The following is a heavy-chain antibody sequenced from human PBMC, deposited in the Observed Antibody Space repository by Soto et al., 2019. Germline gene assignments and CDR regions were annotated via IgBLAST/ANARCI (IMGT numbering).Heavy chain of an antibody. CDR2: INHSGST. CDR1: GGSFSGYY. J-gene: IGHJ4*02. V-gene: IGHV4-34*01. CDR3: ARGAGFWSGYYTERRTYFVY. Sequence: PSETLSLTCAVYGGSFSGYYWSWIRQPPGKGLEWIGEINHSGSTNYNPSLKSRVTISVDTSKNQFSLKLSSVTAADTAVYYCARGAGFWSGYYTERRTYFVYWVQGTLVAVSS. D-gene: IGHD3-3*01.